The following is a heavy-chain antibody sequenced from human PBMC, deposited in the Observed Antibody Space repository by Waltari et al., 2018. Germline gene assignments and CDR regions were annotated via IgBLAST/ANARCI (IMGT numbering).Heavy chain of an antibody. CDR2: VIPIFGTP. CDR3: AKREIGYAFDI. CDR1: GGTFGTYA. J-gene: IGHJ3*02. Sequence: QVQLVQSGAEVKQPGVSVMVSCQAPGGTFGTYAITWLRQAPGPGLEWMGGVIPIFGTPNYAPKFQGRVTVSADPSTSTAYLEVRRLISEDTAVYYCAKREIGYAFDIWGHGTMVTVSS. V-gene: IGHV1-69*12. D-gene: IGHD1-26*01.